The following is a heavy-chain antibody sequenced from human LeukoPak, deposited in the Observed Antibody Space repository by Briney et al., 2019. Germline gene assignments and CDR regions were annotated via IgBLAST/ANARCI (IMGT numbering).Heavy chain of an antibody. V-gene: IGHV3-23*01. Sequence: GGCPRLSRAASGFTLSSYAISGVRRAPGEGLGWVSAISGSGGSRDYADSVKGRLTISRDNSKNTLYLQMNSLRVEDTAVYYCAKASSTGPVGGTGGDDYWGQGTLVTVSS. CDR1: GFTLSSYA. CDR3: AKASSTGPVGGTGGDDY. J-gene: IGHJ4*02. D-gene: IGHD1-26*01. CDR2: ISGSGGSR.